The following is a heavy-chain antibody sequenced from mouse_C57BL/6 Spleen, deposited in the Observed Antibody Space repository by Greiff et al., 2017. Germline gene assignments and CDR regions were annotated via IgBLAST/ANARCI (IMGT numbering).Heavy chain of an antibody. V-gene: IGHV5-4*01. J-gene: IGHJ4*01. CDR3: ARGGIYYGNIRGMDY. Sequence: EVQLQESGGGLVKPGGSLKLSCAASGFTFSSYAMSWVRQTPEKRLEWVATISDGGSYTYYPDNVKGRFTISRDNAKNNLYLQMSHLKSEDTAMYYCARGGIYYGNIRGMDYWGQGTSVTVSS. CDR1: GFTFSSYA. D-gene: IGHD2-1*01. CDR2: ISDGGSYT.